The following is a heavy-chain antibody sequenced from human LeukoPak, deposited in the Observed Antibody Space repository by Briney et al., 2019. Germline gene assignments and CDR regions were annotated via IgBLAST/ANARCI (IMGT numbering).Heavy chain of an antibody. CDR1: GGSISSYY. CDR2: IYYSGST. Sequence: SETLSLTCTVSGGSISSYYWSWIRQPPGKGLDWIAYIYYSGSTNYNPSLKSRVTISVDTSKNQFSLKLSSVTAADTAVYYCARRYGSGSSGTFDYWGQGTLVTVSS. V-gene: IGHV4-59*01. CDR3: ARRYGSGSSGTFDY. J-gene: IGHJ4*02. D-gene: IGHD3-10*01.